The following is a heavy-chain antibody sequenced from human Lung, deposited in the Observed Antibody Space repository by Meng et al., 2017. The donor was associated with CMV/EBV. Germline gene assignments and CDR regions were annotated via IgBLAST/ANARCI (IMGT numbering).Heavy chain of an antibody. CDR1: GESFSGYS. CDR3: ARTLPPARGHRLDY. J-gene: IGHJ4*02. Sequence: LXXAVHGESFSGYSWSWIRQPPGKGLEWIGEISHSGITNYNPSLKSRVTISLDTSKNQFSLKLNSVAAADTAVFYCARTLPPARGHRLDYWGQGTXVTVSS. V-gene: IGHV4-34*01. D-gene: IGHD1-14*01. CDR2: ISHSGIT.